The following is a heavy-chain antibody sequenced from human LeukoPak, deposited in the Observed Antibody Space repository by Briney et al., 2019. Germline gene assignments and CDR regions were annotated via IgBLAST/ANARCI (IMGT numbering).Heavy chain of an antibody. V-gene: IGHV1-2*02. J-gene: IGHJ4*02. CDR3: ARANALYCSSTSCLFDY. D-gene: IGHD2-2*01. CDR1: GYTFTDYY. Sequence: ASVKVSCKASGYTFTDYYIHWVRQAPGQGLEWMAWINPNSGGTYYAQNFHDRITLTRDTSISTAYMELSRLRSDDTAICYCARANALYCSSTSCLFDYWGQGTLVTVSS. CDR2: INPNSGGT.